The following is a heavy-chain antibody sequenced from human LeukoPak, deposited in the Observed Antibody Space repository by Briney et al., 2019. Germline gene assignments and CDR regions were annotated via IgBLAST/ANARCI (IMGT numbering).Heavy chain of an antibody. V-gene: IGHV4-39*07. CDR2: IYYSGST. J-gene: IGHJ4*02. D-gene: IGHD5-18*01. CDR3: ARGPYRGYSTFDY. CDR1: GDSISSSSYY. Sequence: SSETLSLTCTVSGDSISSSSYYWGWIRQPPGKGLEWIGSIYYSGSTYYNPSLKSRVTISVDTSKNQFSLKLSSVTAADTAVYYCARGPYRGYSTFDYWGQGTLVTVSS.